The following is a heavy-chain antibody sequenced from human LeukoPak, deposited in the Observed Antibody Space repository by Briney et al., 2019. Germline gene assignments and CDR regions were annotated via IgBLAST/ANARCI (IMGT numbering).Heavy chain of an antibody. J-gene: IGHJ4*02. CDR3: ARDRASDYGSGRIDY. Sequence: ASVKVSCKASGYTFTSYGISWVRPAPGQGLEGVGWISAYNGNTKYAQKLQGRVTMTTDTSTSTAYMELRSLRSDDTAVYYCARDRASDYGSGRIDYWGQGTLVTVSS. CDR2: ISAYNGNT. D-gene: IGHD3-10*01. V-gene: IGHV1-18*01. CDR1: GYTFTSYG.